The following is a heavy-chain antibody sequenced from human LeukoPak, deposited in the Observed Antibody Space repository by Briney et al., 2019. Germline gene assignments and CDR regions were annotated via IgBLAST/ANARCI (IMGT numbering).Heavy chain of an antibody. D-gene: IGHD2-15*01. CDR3: TRGLPSDKIDY. J-gene: IGHJ4*02. CDR1: GGSISSGDYI. Sequence: SETLSLTCTVSGGSISSGDYIWTWIRQPPGKGLEWIGRMHYGGSPSYNPSLQGRVTISADTSKNQFSLSLYSVTAADTAVYYCTRGLPSDKIDYWGQGTLVTVSS. CDR2: MHYGGSP. V-gene: IGHV4-30-4*01.